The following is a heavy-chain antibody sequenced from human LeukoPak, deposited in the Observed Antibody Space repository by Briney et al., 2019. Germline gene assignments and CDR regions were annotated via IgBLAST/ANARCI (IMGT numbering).Heavy chain of an antibody. CDR1: GASISSYY. CDR3: ARARGIVVPAAMEYYYYYMDV. V-gene: IGHV4-59*01. J-gene: IGHJ6*03. D-gene: IGHD2-2*01. Sequence: SETQSLTCTVSGASISSYYWSWIRQPPGKGLEWIGYIYYSGSTNYNPSLKSRVTISVDTSKNQFSLKLSSVTAADTAVYYCARARGIVVPAAMEYYYYYMDVWGKGTTVTVSS. CDR2: IYYSGST.